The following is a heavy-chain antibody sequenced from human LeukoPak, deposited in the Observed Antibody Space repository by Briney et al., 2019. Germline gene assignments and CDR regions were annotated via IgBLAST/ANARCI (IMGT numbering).Heavy chain of an antibody. D-gene: IGHD3-22*01. CDR3: ARDISGGYDGLDV. CDR2: ISTAGDT. J-gene: IGHJ6*02. Sequence: GGSLRLPCAASGFTFSRYDMHWVRQVTGKGLEWVSAISTAGDTYYPGSVKGRFTVSRENAKNSLYLQMNSLSAGDTAVYYCARDISGGYDGLDVWGQGTTVTVSS. V-gene: IGHV3-13*01. CDR1: GFTFSRYD.